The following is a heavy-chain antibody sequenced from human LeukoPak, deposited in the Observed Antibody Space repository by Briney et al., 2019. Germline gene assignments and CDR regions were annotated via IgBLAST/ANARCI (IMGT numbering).Heavy chain of an antibody. CDR2: IYYSGST. V-gene: IGHV4-39*07. Sequence: SETLSLTCTVSGGSISSNNYYWGWIRQPPGKGLEWIGSIYYSGSTYYNPSLKSRVTISIDTSKNEFSLKLTSVIAADTAVYFCAREANYYGSGSYFEGTFDYWGQGSLVTVSS. CDR1: GGSISSNNYY. J-gene: IGHJ4*02. D-gene: IGHD3-10*01. CDR3: AREANYYGSGSYFEGTFDY.